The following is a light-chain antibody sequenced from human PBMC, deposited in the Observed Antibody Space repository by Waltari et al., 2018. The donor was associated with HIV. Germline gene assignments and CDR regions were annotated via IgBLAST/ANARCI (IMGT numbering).Light chain of an antibody. CDR2: EVS. CDR3: SSYGDNIRVL. V-gene: IGLV2-8*01. J-gene: IGLJ2*01. Sequence: QSALTQPPSASGSLGQSVTISCTGSSSDIGAYAPVSWFQQHPNNAPKLLLYEVSKRPSGVPDRFSGSRSGETAFLSVSGLQPDDTAAYFCSSYGDNIRVLFGGGTNLTVL. CDR1: SSDIGAYAP.